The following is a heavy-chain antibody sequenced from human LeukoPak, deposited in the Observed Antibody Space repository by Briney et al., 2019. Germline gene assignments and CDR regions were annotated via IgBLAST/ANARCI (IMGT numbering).Heavy chain of an antibody. Sequence: GGSLRLSCAASGFTFSSYAMSWVRQAPGKGLEWVSAISGSGGSTYYADSVKGRFTISRDNSKNTLYLQMNSLRAEDTAVYYCAKLPGLLWFGELSSWFDPWGQGTLVTVSS. V-gene: IGHV3-23*01. CDR3: AKLPGLLWFGELSSWFDP. CDR2: ISGSGGST. J-gene: IGHJ5*02. D-gene: IGHD3-10*01. CDR1: GFTFSSYA.